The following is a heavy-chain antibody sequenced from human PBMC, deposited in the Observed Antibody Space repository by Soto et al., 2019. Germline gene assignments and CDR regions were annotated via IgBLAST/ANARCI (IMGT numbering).Heavy chain of an antibody. CDR2: ITANSDYT. V-gene: IGHV3-21*01. J-gene: IGHJ4*02. Sequence: GSLILSSAGAGFHFSTYRMRWVRGAPGKGLEWVSSITANSDYTYHADSLKGRFTISRDNAKSSLYLQMNNLRVDDTALYFCTRVDGYTHPGDSWGRGTQVTVSS. D-gene: IGHD2-2*02. CDR3: TRVDGYTHPGDS. CDR1: GFHFSTYR.